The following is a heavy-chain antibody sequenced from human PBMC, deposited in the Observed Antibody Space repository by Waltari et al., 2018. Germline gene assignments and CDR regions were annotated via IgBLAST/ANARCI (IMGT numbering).Heavy chain of an antibody. V-gene: IGHV1-69*05. Sequence: QVQLVQSGAEVKKPGSSVKVSCKASGGTFSSYAISWVRQAPGQGLEWMGGIIPIFGTANYGQKFQGRGTITTDESTSTAYMELSSLRSEDTAVYYCARGGTGQQLAYYYYGMDVWGQGTTVTVSS. CDR1: GGTFSSYA. CDR3: ARGGTGQQLAYYYYGMDV. CDR2: IIPIFGTA. J-gene: IGHJ6*02. D-gene: IGHD6-13*01.